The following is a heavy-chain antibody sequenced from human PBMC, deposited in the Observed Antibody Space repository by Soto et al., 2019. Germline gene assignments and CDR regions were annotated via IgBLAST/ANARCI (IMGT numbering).Heavy chain of an antibody. V-gene: IGHV3-48*02. CDR3: ARDPRVVARPTNWFDP. J-gene: IGHJ5*02. CDR2: ISSSSSAI. CDR1: GFTFSSYS. Sequence: GGSLRLSCAASGFTFSSYSMNWVRQAPGKGLEWVSYISSSSSAIYYADSVKGRFTISRDNAKNSLYLQMNSLRDEDTAVYYCARDPRVVARPTNWFDPWGQGTLVTVSS. D-gene: IGHD2-15*01.